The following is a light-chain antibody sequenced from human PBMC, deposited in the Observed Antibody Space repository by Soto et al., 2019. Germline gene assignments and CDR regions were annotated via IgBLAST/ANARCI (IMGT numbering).Light chain of an antibody. J-gene: IGLJ2*01. Sequence: QSALTQPASVSGSPGQSITISCTGTSTNIGGYNYVSWYQQHPGKAPKLMIYEVTNRPSGVSNRFSGSKSGNTASLTISGLQAEDEAGYYCSSYTSSSVLFGGGTKVTVL. CDR1: STNIGGYNY. CDR2: EVT. CDR3: SSYTSSSVL. V-gene: IGLV2-14*01.